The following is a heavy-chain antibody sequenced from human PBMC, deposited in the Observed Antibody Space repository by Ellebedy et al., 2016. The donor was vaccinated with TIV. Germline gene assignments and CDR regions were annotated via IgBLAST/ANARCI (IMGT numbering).Heavy chain of an antibody. Sequence: SETLSLTXAVNSGSFTAFYLSWIRQSPGQGLQWLAEINHSGTTNYNPSLDSRVTISVDPSRKQFSLRVTSVTAADTAVYYCGRGRYWGFDVWGQGTVVTVSS. D-gene: IGHD2-21*01. CDR1: SGSFTAFY. V-gene: IGHV4-34*01. J-gene: IGHJ3*01. CDR2: INHSGTT. CDR3: GRGRYWGFDV.